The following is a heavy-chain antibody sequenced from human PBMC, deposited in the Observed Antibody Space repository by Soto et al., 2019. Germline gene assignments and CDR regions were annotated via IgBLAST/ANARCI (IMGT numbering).Heavy chain of an antibody. Sequence: SETLSLTCTVSGASISIGGYFWSWIRQHPGKGLEWIGHIYYNGSTYYNPSLKSRLTISVDTSKNEFSLRLTSVTAADTAVYFRAKDEYFRSEIDFYYHAKDVWGQGKTVTVS. CDR2: IYYNGST. CDR1: GASISIGGYF. J-gene: IGHJ6*02. CDR3: AKDEYFRSEIDFYYHAKDV. D-gene: IGHD3-10*01. V-gene: IGHV4-31*03.